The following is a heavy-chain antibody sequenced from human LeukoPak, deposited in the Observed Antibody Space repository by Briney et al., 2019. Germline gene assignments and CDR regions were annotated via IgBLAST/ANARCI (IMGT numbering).Heavy chain of an antibody. CDR3: AREDRVTTSIDY. Sequence: SETLSLTCTVSGGSISSSSYYWGWIRQPPGKGLEWIGSIHHSGSTNYNPSLKSRVTISLDTSKNQFSLKLSSVTAADTAVYYCAREDRVTTSIDYWGQGTLVTVSS. CDR1: GGSISSSSYY. V-gene: IGHV4-39*07. CDR2: IHHSGST. J-gene: IGHJ4*02. D-gene: IGHD4-17*01.